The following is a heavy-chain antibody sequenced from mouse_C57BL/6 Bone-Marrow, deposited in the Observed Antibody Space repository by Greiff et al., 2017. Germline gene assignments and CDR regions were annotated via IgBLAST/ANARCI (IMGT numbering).Heavy chain of an antibody. Sequence: QVQLKQPGAELVKPGASVQLSCKASGYTFTSYWMHWVKQRPGRGLEWIGRIDPNSGGTKYNEKFKSKATLTVAKPSSTAYMQLRSLTSVDSAVYDCARSWGNYRGDGFAYWGQGTLVTVSA. J-gene: IGHJ3*01. CDR1: GYTFTSYW. D-gene: IGHD2-1*01. CDR2: IDPNSGGT. V-gene: IGHV1-72*01. CDR3: ARSWGNYRGDGFAY.